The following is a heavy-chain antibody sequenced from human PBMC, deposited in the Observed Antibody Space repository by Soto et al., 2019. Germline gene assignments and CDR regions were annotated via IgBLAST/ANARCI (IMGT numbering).Heavy chain of an antibody. J-gene: IGHJ6*02. CDR1: GFTFSSYA. CDR2: ISYDGSNK. V-gene: IGHV3-30-3*01. CDR3: ASDAVGEDYSNPYPSYYYYGMEV. D-gene: IGHD4-4*01. Sequence: QVQLVESGGGVVQPGRSLRLSCAASGFTFSSYAMHWVRQAPGKGLEWVAVISYDGSNKYYADSVKGRFTISRDNSKNTLYLQMNSLRAEDTAVYYCASDAVGEDYSNPYPSYYYYGMEVWGQGTTVTVSS.